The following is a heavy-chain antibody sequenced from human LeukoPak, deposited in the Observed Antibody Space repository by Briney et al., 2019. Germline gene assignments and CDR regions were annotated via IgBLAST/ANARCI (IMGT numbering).Heavy chain of an antibody. CDR1: GFTFSGSA. D-gene: IGHD6-19*01. J-gene: IGHJ3*02. Sequence: GGSLRLSCAASGFTFSGSAMHWVRQASGKGLEWVGRIISKANSYATAYAASVKGRFTISRDDSKNTAYLQMNSLKTEDTAVYYCTRRGAVADDAFDIWGQGTMVTVSS. CDR2: IISKANSYAT. V-gene: IGHV3-73*01. CDR3: TRRGAVADDAFDI.